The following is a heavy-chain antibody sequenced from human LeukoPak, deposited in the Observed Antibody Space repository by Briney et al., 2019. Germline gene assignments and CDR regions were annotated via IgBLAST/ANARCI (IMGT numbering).Heavy chain of an antibody. D-gene: IGHD4-17*01. CDR1: GFTFSSYS. CDR2: ISSSSSYI. Sequence: GGSLRLSCAASGFTFSSYSMNWVRQAPGKGLEWVSSISSSSSYIYYADSVKGRFTISRDNAKNSLYLQMNSLRAEDTAVYYCARETGAVTTVFDYWGQGTLVTVSS. CDR3: ARETGAVTTVFDY. J-gene: IGHJ4*02. V-gene: IGHV3-21*01.